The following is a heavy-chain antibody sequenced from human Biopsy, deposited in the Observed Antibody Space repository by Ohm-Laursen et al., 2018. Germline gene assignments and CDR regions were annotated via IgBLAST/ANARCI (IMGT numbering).Heavy chain of an antibody. Sequence: QTLTLTCTFSGISLTTPGVGVCWIRQPPGKALEGLALIYWNEKKRFRPSLRDRLTIIKDTSKNQVVLTVTNVDPVDKATYYCARVLYYDSSGYFLDHWGQGTLVTVSS. CDR1: GISLTTPGVG. CDR2: IYWNEKK. J-gene: IGHJ4*02. CDR3: ARVLYYDSSGYFLDH. D-gene: IGHD3-22*01. V-gene: IGHV2-5*01.